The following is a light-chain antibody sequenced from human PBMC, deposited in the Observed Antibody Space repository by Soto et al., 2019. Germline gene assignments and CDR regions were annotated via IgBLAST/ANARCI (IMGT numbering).Light chain of an antibody. V-gene: IGLV2-11*01. Sequence: QSALTQPRSVSGSPGQSVTISCTGTSSDIGGYSYVSWYRQHPGKAPALLIYDVTKRPSGVPDRFSASKSGNTASLTISGLQAEDEADYYCCSFAGSYTWVFGAGTKVTVL. CDR2: DVT. CDR3: CSFAGSYTWV. CDR1: SSDIGGYSY. J-gene: IGLJ3*02.